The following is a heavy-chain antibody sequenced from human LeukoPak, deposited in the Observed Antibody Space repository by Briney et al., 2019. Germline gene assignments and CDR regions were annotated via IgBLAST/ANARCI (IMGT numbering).Heavy chain of an antibody. D-gene: IGHD5-12*01. CDR2: ISSSSSYI. CDR3: ARLVDIVATISG. Sequence: GGSLRLSYAASGFTFSSYSMNWVRQAPGKGLEWVSSISSSSSYIYYADSVKGRFTISRDNAKNSLYLQMNSLRAEDTAVYYCARLVDIVATISGWGQGTLVTVSS. V-gene: IGHV3-21*01. J-gene: IGHJ4*02. CDR1: GFTFSSYS.